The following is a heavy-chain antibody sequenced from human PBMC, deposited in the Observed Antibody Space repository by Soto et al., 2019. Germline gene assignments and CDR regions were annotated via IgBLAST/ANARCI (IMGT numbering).Heavy chain of an antibody. V-gene: IGHV4-38-2*01. CDR1: GFSMTSGYY. CDR3: ARLVPPGSLFAP. CDR2: IYHSGKT. Sequence: SETLSLTCAVSGFSMTSGYYWGWIRQPPGKGLEWIGSIYHSGKTYYNPSLKSRVTMSVDTSKNQFSLKLTSVTAADTAMYYCARLVPPGSLFAPWGQGTLVTVS. J-gene: IGHJ5*02. D-gene: IGHD2-15*01.